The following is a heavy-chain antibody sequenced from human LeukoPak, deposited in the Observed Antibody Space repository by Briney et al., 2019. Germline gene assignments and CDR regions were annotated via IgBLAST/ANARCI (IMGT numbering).Heavy chain of an antibody. D-gene: IGHD3-22*01. V-gene: IGHV7-4-1*02. CDR1: GYTFTSYA. CDR2: INTNTGNP. Sequence: GASVRVSCKASGYTFTSYAMNWVRQAPGQGLEWMGWINTNTGNPTYAQGFTGRFVFSLDTSVSTAYLQISSLKAEDTAVYYCARDHLPYHSLYYDSSGYYSWGQGTLVTVSS. CDR3: ARDHLPYHSLYYDSSGYYS. J-gene: IGHJ4*02.